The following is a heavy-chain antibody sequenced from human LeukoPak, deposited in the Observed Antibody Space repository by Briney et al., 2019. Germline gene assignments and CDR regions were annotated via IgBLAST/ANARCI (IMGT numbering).Heavy chain of an antibody. CDR2: ISGSGGST. Sequence: GGSLRLSCAASGFTFSSYAMSWVRPAPGKGLEWVSAISGSGGSTYYADFAKGRFTISRDNSKNTLYLQMNSLRAEDTAVYYCAKGVAPCGYWGQGTLVTVSS. V-gene: IGHV3-23*01. CDR1: GFTFSSYA. D-gene: IGHD2-21*01. CDR3: AKGVAPCGY. J-gene: IGHJ4*02.